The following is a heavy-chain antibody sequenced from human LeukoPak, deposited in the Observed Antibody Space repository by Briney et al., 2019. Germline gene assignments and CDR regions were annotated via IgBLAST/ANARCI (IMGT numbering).Heavy chain of an antibody. J-gene: IGHJ3*02. V-gene: IGHV3-74*01. CDR3: ATSSVWGGAFNI. CDR2: CDSDGSGT. CDR1: GFTFSSYW. D-gene: IGHD3-16*01. Sequence: GGSLRLSCAASGFTFSSYWMYWVRQAPGKGLMWVSRCDSDGSGTTYVDSVKGRFTVSRDNAKNTLYLQMSSLRAEDTAVYCCATSSVWGGAFNIWGQGTMVTVSS.